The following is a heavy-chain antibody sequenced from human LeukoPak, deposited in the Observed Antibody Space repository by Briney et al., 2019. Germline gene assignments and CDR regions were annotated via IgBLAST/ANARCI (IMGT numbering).Heavy chain of an antibody. CDR3: AKETVVAATYWDFQH. D-gene: IGHD2-15*01. CDR2: ITSSGSTI. J-gene: IGHJ1*01. CDR1: GFTFSDFY. V-gene: IGHV3-11*04. Sequence: PRGSLRLSCAASGFTFSDFYMSWIRQAPGKGLEWVSYITSSGSTIYYADSVKGRFTISRDNSKNTLYLQMNSLRAEDTAVYYCAKETVVAATYWDFQHWGQGTLVTVSS.